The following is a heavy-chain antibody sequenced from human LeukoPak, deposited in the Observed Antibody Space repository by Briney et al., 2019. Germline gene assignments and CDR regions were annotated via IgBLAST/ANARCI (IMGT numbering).Heavy chain of an antibody. CDR1: GYTFIGYY. CDR3: ARDHEDCSSTSCYD. CDR2: INPNSGGA. Sequence: ASVKVSFKASGYTFIGYYMHWVRQAPGQGLEWMGRINPNSGGANYAQKFQGRVTMTRDTSISTAYMELSRLRSDDTAVYYCARDHEDCSSTSCYDWGQGTLVTVSS. D-gene: IGHD2-2*01. J-gene: IGHJ4*02. V-gene: IGHV1-2*06.